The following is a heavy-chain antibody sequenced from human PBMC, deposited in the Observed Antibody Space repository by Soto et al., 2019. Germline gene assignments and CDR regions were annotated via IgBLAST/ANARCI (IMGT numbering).Heavy chain of an antibody. CDR1: GYSFTTYW. Sequence: PGESLKISCKGSGYSFTTYWISWVRQMPGKGLEWMGRIDPSDSYTNYSPSFQGHVTISADKSITTAYLQWSSLRALDTAMYYCARHRGYGPDYWGQGTLVTVSS. D-gene: IGHD5-18*01. CDR2: IDPSDSYT. CDR3: ARHRGYGPDY. J-gene: IGHJ4*02. V-gene: IGHV5-10-1*01.